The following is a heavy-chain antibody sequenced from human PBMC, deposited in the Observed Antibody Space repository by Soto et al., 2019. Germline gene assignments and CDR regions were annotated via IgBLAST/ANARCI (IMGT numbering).Heavy chain of an antibody. Sequence: PSETLSLTCTVSGGSFSGSTYYWGWIRQPPGKGLEWIGTIYYSGSTYYNPSLKSRVSIFVDTSKNQFPLKLTSVTAADTAVYYCARPNPNSNSYLWDYWGRGTLVTVSS. D-gene: IGHD5-18*01. CDR3: ARPNPNSNSYLWDY. V-gene: IGHV4-39*01. J-gene: IGHJ4*02. CDR2: IYYSGST. CDR1: GGSFSGSTYY.